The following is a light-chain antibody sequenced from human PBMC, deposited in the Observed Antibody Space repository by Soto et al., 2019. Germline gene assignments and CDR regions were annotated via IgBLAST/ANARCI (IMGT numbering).Light chain of an antibody. V-gene: IGKV3-15*01. CDR1: QSVSSN. J-gene: IGKJ4*01. CDR3: QQYNNWPLT. Sequence: EVVMTQSPATLSVSLGDRATLSCRASQSVSSNLAWYQQKPGQAPRLLIYGASTRATGTPARFSGSGSGTEFTLTISSLQSEDFAVYSCQQYNNWPLTXGGGTKVDIK. CDR2: GAS.